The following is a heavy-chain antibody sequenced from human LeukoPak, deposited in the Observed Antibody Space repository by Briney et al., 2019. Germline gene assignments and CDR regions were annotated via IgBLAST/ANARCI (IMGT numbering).Heavy chain of an antibody. D-gene: IGHD5-12*01. J-gene: IGHJ5*02. CDR3: ARDAGNSGYGCDL. V-gene: IGHV3-69-1*01. Sequence: PGGSLRLSCKASGFTFTNAWMNWVRQAPGKGLEWVSHIRSSSETFYADSVKGRFTISRDNARNSLYLQMNNLRGEDTAIYYCARDAGNSGYGCDLWGQGTLVTVSS. CDR1: GFTFTNAW. CDR2: IRSSSET.